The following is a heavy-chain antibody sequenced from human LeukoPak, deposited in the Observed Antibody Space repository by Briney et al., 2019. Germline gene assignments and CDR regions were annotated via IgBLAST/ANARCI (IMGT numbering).Heavy chain of an antibody. Sequence: SETLSLTCTVSGGSISSGGYYWSWIRQHPGKGLEWIGYIYYSGSTYYNPSLKSRVTISVGTSKNQFSLKLSSVTAADTAVYYCARSSLILFDYWGQGTLVAVSS. J-gene: IGHJ4*02. CDR1: GGSISSGGYY. CDR3: ARSSLILFDY. D-gene: IGHD2/OR15-2a*01. V-gene: IGHV4-31*03. CDR2: IYYSGST.